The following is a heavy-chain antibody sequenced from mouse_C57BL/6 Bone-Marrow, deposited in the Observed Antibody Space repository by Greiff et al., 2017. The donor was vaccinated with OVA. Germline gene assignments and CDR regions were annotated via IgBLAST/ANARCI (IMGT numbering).Heavy chain of an antibody. CDR3: ASPTTVVAPFDY. CDR2: ILPGSGST. J-gene: IGHJ2*01. CDR1: GYTFTGYW. D-gene: IGHD1-1*01. V-gene: IGHV1-9*01. Sequence: VQRVESGAELMKPGASVKLSCKATGYTFTGYWIEWVKQRPGHGLEWIGEILPGSGSTNYNEKFKGKATFTADTSSNTAYLQLSSLTSEDSAVYFCASPTTVVAPFDYWGQGTTLTVSS.